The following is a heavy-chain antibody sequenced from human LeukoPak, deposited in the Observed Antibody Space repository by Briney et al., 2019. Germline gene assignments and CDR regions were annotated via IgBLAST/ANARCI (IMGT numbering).Heavy chain of an antibody. CDR1: GGSISSYY. V-gene: IGHV4-59*08. J-gene: IGHJ5*02. CDR3: ARLTWGFWFDP. Sequence: SETLSLTCTVSGGSISSYYWSWIRQPPGKGLEWIGYIYYSGSTNYNPSLKSRVTISVDTSKNQFSLKLSSVTAADTAVYYCARLTWGFWFDPWGQGPLVTVSS. CDR2: IYYSGST. D-gene: IGHD7-27*01.